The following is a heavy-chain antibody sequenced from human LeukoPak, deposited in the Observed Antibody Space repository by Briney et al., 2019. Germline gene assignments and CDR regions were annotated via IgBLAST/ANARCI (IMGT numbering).Heavy chain of an antibody. CDR1: GESISGFY. V-gene: IGHV4-59*12. J-gene: IGHJ4*02. CDR3: ARGWSSSSGPDY. CDR2: IYYSGNT. D-gene: IGHD6-6*01. Sequence: SETLSLTCTVSGESISGFYWTWIRQPPGKGLEWIGYIYYSGNTNYNPSLKSRVTMSVDTSKNQFSLKLSSVTAADTAVYYCARGWSSSSGPDYWGQGTLVTVSS.